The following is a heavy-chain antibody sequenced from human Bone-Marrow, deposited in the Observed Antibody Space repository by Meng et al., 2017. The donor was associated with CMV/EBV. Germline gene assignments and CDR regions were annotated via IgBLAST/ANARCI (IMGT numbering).Heavy chain of an antibody. J-gene: IGHJ5*02. CDR1: GYTFTGYY. CDR2: INPNSGGT. CDR3: ARDIVVVPTPNWFDP. V-gene: IGHV1-2*02. Sequence: ASVNVSGKASGYTFTGYYMHWVRQAPGQGLEWMGWINPNSGGTNYAQKFQGRVTMTRDTSISTAYMELSRLRSDDTAVYYCARDIVVVPTPNWFDPWGQGNLVNVDS. D-gene: IGHD2-2*01.